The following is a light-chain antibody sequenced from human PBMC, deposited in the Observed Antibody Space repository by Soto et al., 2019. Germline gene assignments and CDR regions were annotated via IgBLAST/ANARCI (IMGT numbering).Light chain of an antibody. CDR3: QQSYSPGP. V-gene: IGKV1-39*01. Sequence: DIQMTQSPSSLSASVGDRVTITCRASQSISSYLNWYQQKPGKAPKLLIYAASSLQSGVPSRFSGSGSGTDFTLTISSLQPEDFVTYYCQQSYSPGPFGQGTKVEIK. CDR2: AAS. CDR1: QSISSY. J-gene: IGKJ1*01.